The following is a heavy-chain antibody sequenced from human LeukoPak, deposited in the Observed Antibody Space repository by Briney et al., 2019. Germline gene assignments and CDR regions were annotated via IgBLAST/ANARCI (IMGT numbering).Heavy chain of an antibody. CDR1: GGSFSGYY. Sequence: SETLSLTCAVYGGSFSGYYWSWIRQPPGKGLEWIGEINHSESNNYHPSLKSRVTISVDTSKNQFSLKLSSVTAAETAVYYCARSSSGYYYDSSGYYGYWGQGTLVTVSS. D-gene: IGHD3-22*01. CDR3: ARSSSGYYYDSSGYYGY. CDR2: INHSESN. V-gene: IGHV4-34*01. J-gene: IGHJ4*02.